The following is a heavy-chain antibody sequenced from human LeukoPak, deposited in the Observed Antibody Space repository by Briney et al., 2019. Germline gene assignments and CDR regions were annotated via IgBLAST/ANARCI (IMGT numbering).Heavy chain of an antibody. Sequence: GGSLRLSCAASGFTFSNYAMAWVRQAPGKGLEWVSTMSISGGSTYYADSVKGRFTISRDISKNTLYLQLNSLRAEDTAVYYCAKGNLWSSFDYWGQGTLVTVSS. J-gene: IGHJ4*02. CDR2: MSISGGST. D-gene: IGHD3-10*01. V-gene: IGHV3-23*01. CDR1: GFTFSNYA. CDR3: AKGNLWSSFDY.